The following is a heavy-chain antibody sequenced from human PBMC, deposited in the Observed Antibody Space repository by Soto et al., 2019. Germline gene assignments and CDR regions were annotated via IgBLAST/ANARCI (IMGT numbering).Heavy chain of an antibody. CDR3: ARDKGPYSTYNDDYYYYGMDV. Sequence: ASVKVSCKASGYTFTSYYLHWVRQAPGQGLEWMGIVNPSGGSTSYARKFQGRVTMTRDTSTSTVYMELSSLRSEDTAVYYCARDKGPYSTYNDDYYYYGMDVWGQGTTVTVS. V-gene: IGHV1-46*01. D-gene: IGHD3-16*01. CDR2: VNPSGGST. CDR1: GYTFTSYY. J-gene: IGHJ6*02.